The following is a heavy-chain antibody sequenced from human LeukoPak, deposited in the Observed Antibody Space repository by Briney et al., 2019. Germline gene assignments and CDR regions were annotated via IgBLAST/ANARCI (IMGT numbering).Heavy chain of an antibody. CDR3: TTIGGPGVTTPRN. CDR1: GFTFSDAW. CDR2: IKSEGDGGTT. Sequence: GGSLRLSCAVSGFTFSDAWMSWIRPAPGKGLEWVGRIKSEGDGGTTEYGAPVKGRFTISRDDSTHMLYLQMNSLKADDTAVYYCTTIGGPGVTTPRNWGRGTLVTVSS. J-gene: IGHJ4*02. D-gene: IGHD3-10*01. V-gene: IGHV3-15*01.